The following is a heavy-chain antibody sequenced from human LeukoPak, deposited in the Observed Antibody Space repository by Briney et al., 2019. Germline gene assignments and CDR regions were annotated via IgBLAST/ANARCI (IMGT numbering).Heavy chain of an antibody. CDR1: GGSICCYH. Sequence: PSETLSFTCTVSGGSICCYHWSWQRPPLELGLEWMGYIYYTGSTNYNPSLKRRVTISVDTSKNQFSLELSSVTAADTAVYYCARVGFGNTPHPIDYWGQGTLVTVSS. CDR2: IYYTGST. V-gene: IGHV4-59*01. D-gene: IGHD4-23*01. J-gene: IGHJ4*02. CDR3: ARVGFGNTPHPIDY.